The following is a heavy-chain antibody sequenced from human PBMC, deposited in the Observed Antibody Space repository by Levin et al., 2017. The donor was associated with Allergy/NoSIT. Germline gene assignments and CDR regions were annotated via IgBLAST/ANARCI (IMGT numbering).Heavy chain of an antibody. CDR1: GYTFTSYT. D-gene: IGHD3-10*01. Sequence: GESLKISCQASGYTFTSYTIHWVRQAPGQRLEWMGWINAGNGDTKYLQNFQGRVTITRDTSASTAYMELTSLRSEDTAVYYCARGVGMLLRNYYMDVWGKGTTVTVSS. V-gene: IGHV1-3*01. CDR2: INAGNGDT. CDR3: ARGVGMLLRNYYMDV. J-gene: IGHJ6*03.